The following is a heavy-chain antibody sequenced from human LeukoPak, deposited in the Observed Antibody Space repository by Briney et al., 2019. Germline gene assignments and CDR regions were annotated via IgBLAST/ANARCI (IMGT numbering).Heavy chain of an antibody. J-gene: IGHJ4*02. CDR1: GFTFSSYV. CDR3: ARGTNWSPLDFDY. CDR2: ISDSGGST. V-gene: IGHV3-23*01. Sequence: GGSLRLSCAASGFTFSSYVMNWVRQAPGKGLEWVSGISDSGGSTYYAGSVKGRFTISRDNARNSLYLQMNSLRVEDTAVYYCARGTNWSPLDFDYWGQGTLVTVSS. D-gene: IGHD1-20*01.